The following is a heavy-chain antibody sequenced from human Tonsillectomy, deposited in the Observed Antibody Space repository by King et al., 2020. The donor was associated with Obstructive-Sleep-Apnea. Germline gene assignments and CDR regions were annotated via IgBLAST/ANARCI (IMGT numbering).Heavy chain of an antibody. J-gene: IGHJ4*02. CDR1: GFTVSNNY. Sequence: VQLVESGGALVQPGGSLRLSCAASGFTVSNNYMSWVRQAPGKGLEWVSVIFSGGDTFYADSVKGRFTISRDNSKNTLYLQMNSLSADDTAVYYYAGGRPIPLGYWGQGTLVTVSS. CDR2: IFSGGDT. V-gene: IGHV3-66*01. CDR3: AGGRPIPLGY.